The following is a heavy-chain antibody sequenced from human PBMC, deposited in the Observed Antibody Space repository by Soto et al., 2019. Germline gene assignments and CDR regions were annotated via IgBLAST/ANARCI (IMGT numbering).Heavy chain of an antibody. J-gene: IGHJ4*02. CDR3: ATPRLGSHGYAY. Sequence: EVQLVASGGGLVKPGGSLRLSCAGSGITLSNAWMTWVRQAPGKGLEWVGRIKSKVDGSTTEYGSPVKDRFIISRDDSENTLDLQMHSLKVEDTAVYYFATPRLGSHGYAYWGQGLRVTVFS. D-gene: IGHD3-16*01. CDR2: IKSKVDGSTT. CDR1: GITLSNAW. V-gene: IGHV3-15*01.